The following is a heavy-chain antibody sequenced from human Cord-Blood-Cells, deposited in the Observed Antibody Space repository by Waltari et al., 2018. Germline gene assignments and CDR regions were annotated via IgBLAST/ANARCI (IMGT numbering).Heavy chain of an antibody. CDR1: GYTFTGYY. CDR2: INPNSGGT. D-gene: IGHD7-27*01. J-gene: IGHJ4*02. CDR3: ARPLELGTEGDY. V-gene: IGHV1-2*06. Sequence: QVQLVQSGAEVKKPGASVKVSCKASGYTFTGYYMHWGRQAPGQGLEWMGRINPNSGGTNYAQKFQGRITMTRDTSISTAYMELSRLRSDDTAVYYCARPLELGTEGDYWGQGTLVTVSS.